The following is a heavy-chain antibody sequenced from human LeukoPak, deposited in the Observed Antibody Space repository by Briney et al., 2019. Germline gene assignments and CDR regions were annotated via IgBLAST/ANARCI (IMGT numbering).Heavy chain of an antibody. CDR3: ARGYCSSTSCYHILAY. J-gene: IGHJ4*02. Sequence: ASVKVSCKASGYTFTSYDINWVRQATGQGLEWMGWMNPNSGNTGYARKFQGRVTITRNTSISTAYMELSSLRSEDTAVYYCARGYCSSTSCYHILAYWGQGTLVTVSS. CDR1: GYTFTSYD. V-gene: IGHV1-8*03. CDR2: MNPNSGNT. D-gene: IGHD2-2*01.